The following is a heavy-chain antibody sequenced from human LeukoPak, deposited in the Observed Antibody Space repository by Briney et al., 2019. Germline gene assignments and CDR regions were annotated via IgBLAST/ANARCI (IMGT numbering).Heavy chain of an antibody. CDR1: GGSISSYY. CDR3: ARVYEEDWFDP. V-gene: IGHV4-59*01. CDR2: IYYSGST. D-gene: IGHD3-3*01. Sequence: SETLSLTCTVSGGSISSYYWSWIRQPPGKGLEWIGYIYYSGSTNYNPSLKSRVTISVDTSKNQFSLNLSSVTAADTAVYYCARVYEEDWFDPWGQGTLVTVSS. J-gene: IGHJ5*02.